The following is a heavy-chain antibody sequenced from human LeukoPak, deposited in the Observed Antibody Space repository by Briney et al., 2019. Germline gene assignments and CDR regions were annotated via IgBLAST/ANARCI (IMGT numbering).Heavy chain of an antibody. V-gene: IGHV1-2*02. CDR2: INPNSGGT. J-gene: IGHJ5*02. CDR1: AYTFTGYY. CDR3: ARDGRGSYSNWFDP. Sequence: ASVKVSCKASAYTFTGYYMHWVRQAPGQGLEWMGWINPNSGGTNYAQKLQGRVTMTTDTSTSTAYMELRSLISDDAAVYYCARDGRGSYSNWFDPWGQGTLVTVSS. D-gene: IGHD1-26*01.